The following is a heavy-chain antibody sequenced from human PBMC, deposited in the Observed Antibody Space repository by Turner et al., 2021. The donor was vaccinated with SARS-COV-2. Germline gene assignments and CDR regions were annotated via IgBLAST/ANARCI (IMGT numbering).Heavy chain of an antibody. V-gene: IGHV3-21*02. CDR2: ISSTSSFI. D-gene: IGHD6-19*01. Sequence: EVQLVESGGGLVKPGGSLRLSCAASGFTFSSYSRNWVRQAPGKGLEWVSSISSTSSFIYYADSVKGRFTISRDNAKNSLYLKMNSLRAEDTAVYYGARAEEHSREWLVPKIPFDIWGQGTMVTVSS. CDR1: GFTFSSYS. CDR3: ARAEEHSREWLVPKIPFDI. J-gene: IGHJ3*02.